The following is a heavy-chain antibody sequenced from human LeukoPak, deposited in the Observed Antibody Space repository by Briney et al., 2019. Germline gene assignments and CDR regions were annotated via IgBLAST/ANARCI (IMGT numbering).Heavy chain of an antibody. CDR3: TRDRRDSSGWYGGFDY. CDR1: GITFSGAW. J-gene: IGHJ4*02. D-gene: IGHD6-19*01. Sequence: PGGSLRLSCAASGITFSGAWMNWVRQAPGKGLEWVGRIKSKIDGGTTDYAAPVKDRFTISRDDSKNMLYLQLDSLKTEDTAVYYCTRDRRDSSGWYGGFDYWGQGTLVTVSS. CDR2: IKSKIDGGTT. V-gene: IGHV3-15*07.